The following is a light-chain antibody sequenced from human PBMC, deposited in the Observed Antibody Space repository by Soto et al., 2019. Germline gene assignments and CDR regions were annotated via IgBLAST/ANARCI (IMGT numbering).Light chain of an antibody. V-gene: IGLV2-14*01. CDR2: DVS. J-gene: IGLJ2*01. CDR3: ASYTTARVRV. Sequence: QSALTQPASVSASPGQSITISCTGTSSDIGAYHSVSWYQQHPGKAPQLMIYDVSYRPSGISSRFSGSKSGNTASLTISGLQADDDADYFCASYTTARVRVFGGGTQLTVL. CDR1: SSDIGAYHS.